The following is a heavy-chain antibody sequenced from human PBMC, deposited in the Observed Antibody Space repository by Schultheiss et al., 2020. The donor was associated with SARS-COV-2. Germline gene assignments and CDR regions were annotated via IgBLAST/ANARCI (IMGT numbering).Heavy chain of an antibody. D-gene: IGHD1-7*01. CDR1: GGSISSYY. CDR3: ARGLELAAGTTVWFDP. V-gene: IGHV4-34*01. CDR2: INHSGST. Sequence: SETLSLTCTVSGGSISSYYWSWIRQPPGKGLEWIGEINHSGSTNYNPSLKSRVTISVDTSKNQFSLKLSSVTAADTAVYYCARGLELAAGTTVWFDPWGQGTLVTVSS. J-gene: IGHJ5*02.